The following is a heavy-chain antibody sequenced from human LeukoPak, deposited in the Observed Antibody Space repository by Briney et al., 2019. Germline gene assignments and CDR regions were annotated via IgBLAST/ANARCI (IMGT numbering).Heavy chain of an antibody. V-gene: IGHV3-33*01. J-gene: IGHJ4*02. CDR1: GFTFSSYG. CDR2: IWYDGSNK. Sequence: WRSLTLSCAASGFTFSSYGMHWVRQAPGKGLEWVTVIWYDGSNKYYADSVKGRFTISRDNSKNTLYLQMNSLRAEDTAVYYCVRSSMAAAGPFDYWGRGNLDPVSS. D-gene: IGHD6-13*01. CDR3: VRSSMAAAGPFDY.